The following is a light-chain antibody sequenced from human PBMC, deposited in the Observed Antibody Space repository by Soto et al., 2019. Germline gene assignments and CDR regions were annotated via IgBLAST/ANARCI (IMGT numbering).Light chain of an antibody. V-gene: IGLV1-44*01. J-gene: IGLJ1*01. Sequence: VLTKPPSASVTPGEMVTISCSGSSSNIGSYTVNWYQQLPGTAPKLLIYNDNQRPSGVPDRFSGSKSGTSASLAISGLQSEDEADYFCAVWDDSLNGLHVFGTGTKVTVL. CDR1: SSNIGSYT. CDR3: AVWDDSLNGLHV. CDR2: NDN.